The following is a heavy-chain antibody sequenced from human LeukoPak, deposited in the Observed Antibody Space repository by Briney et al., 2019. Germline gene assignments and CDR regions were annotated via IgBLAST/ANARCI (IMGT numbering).Heavy chain of an antibody. J-gene: IGHJ6*02. CDR2: ISYDGSNK. CDR1: GFTFSTYG. D-gene: IGHD6-19*01. Sequence: PGGSLRLSCAASGFTFSTYGMHWVRQAPGKGLEWVAVISYDGSNKYYADSVKGRFTISRDNSKNTLYLQMNSLRAEDTAVYYCAKDRQQWLVLSYYGMDVWGQGTMVTVSS. CDR3: AKDRQQWLVLSYYGMDV. V-gene: IGHV3-30*18.